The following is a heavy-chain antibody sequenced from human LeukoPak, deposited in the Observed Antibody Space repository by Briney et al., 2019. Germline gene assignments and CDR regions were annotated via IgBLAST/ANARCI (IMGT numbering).Heavy chain of an antibody. J-gene: IGHJ4*02. Sequence: GGSLRLSCAASGFTFSSYAMTWVRQAPGKGLEWVSGISGGSGSTYYADSVRGRFTISRDNSNNTLYLQLNSLSAEDTAVYYCTKIIAARLGVDYWGQGTLVTVSS. CDR3: TKIIAARLGVDY. D-gene: IGHD6-6*01. CDR1: GFTFSSYA. CDR2: ISGGSGST. V-gene: IGHV3-23*01.